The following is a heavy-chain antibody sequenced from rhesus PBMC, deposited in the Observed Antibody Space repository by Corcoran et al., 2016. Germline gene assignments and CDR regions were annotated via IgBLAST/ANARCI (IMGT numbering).Heavy chain of an antibody. V-gene: IGHV4-127*01. CDR1: GYSISSGYG. J-gene: IGHJ4*01. CDR3: ASWVGANPGFDY. Sequence: QVQLQESGPGLVKPSETLSLTCAVSGYSISSGYGWSWIRQPPGKGLEWIGSIGGSSGNTNYNPSLKSRVTISKDTSKNQLSLKLSSVTAADTAVYYCASWVGANPGFDYWGQGVLVTVSS. CDR2: IGGSSGNT. D-gene: IGHD1-44*02.